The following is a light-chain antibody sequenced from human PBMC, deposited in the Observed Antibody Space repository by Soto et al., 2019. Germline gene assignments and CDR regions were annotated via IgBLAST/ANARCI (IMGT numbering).Light chain of an antibody. Sequence: QSALTQPASVSGSPGQSITISSTGTSSDVGGYNYVSWYQQHPGKAPKLMIYDVSNRPSGVSNRFSGSKSGNTASLTISGLQAKDEADYYCSSYTSSSTLDVVFGGGTKLTVL. CDR1: SSDVGGYNY. V-gene: IGLV2-14*01. CDR3: SSYTSSSTLDVV. CDR2: DVS. J-gene: IGLJ2*01.